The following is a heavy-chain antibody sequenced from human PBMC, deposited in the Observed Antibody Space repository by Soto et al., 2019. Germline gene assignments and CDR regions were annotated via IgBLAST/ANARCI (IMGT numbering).Heavy chain of an antibody. CDR2: IIPIFGTA. CDR1: GGTFSSYA. Sequence: SVKVACKASGGTFSSYAISWVRQPPGQGLEWMGGIIPIFGTANYAHKFQGRVTITADESTSTAYMELSSLRSEDTVVYYCALLSITMVRGVIRGLTTAPDYYYYGMDVWGQGTTATVSS. D-gene: IGHD3-10*01. V-gene: IGHV1-69*13. J-gene: IGHJ6*02. CDR3: ALLSITMVRGVIRGLTTAPDYYYYGMDV.